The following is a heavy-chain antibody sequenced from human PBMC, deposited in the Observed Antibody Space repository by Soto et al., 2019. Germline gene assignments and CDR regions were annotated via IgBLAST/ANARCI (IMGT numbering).Heavy chain of an antibody. CDR3: ARGPARYYYGSGSYFDY. V-gene: IGHV4-34*01. CDR2: INHSGST. J-gene: IGHJ4*02. Sequence: GSLRLSCAASGFTFSSYAMSWVRQSPGKGLEWIGEINHSGSTNYNPSLKSRVTISVDTSKNQFSLKLSSVTAADTAVYYCARGPARYYYGSGSYFDYWGQGTLVTVSS. D-gene: IGHD3-10*01. CDR1: GFTFSSYA.